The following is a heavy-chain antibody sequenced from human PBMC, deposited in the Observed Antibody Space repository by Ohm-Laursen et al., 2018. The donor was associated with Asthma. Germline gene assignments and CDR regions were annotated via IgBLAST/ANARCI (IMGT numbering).Heavy chain of an antibody. CDR1: GFTFSDYY. V-gene: IGHV3-11*01. CDR3: ARARGSYRYIFYFDY. CDR2: ISSSGSTI. J-gene: IGHJ4*02. Sequence: GSLRLSCAASGFTFSDYYMSWIRQAPGKGLEWVSYISSSGSTIYYADSVKGRFTISRDNAKNSLYLQMNSLRAEDTAVYYCARARGSYRYIFYFDYWGQGTLVTVSS. D-gene: IGHD3-16*02.